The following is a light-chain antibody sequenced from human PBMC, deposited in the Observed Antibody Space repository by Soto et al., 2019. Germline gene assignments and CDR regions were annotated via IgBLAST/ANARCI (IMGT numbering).Light chain of an antibody. Sequence: EIVMTQSPATLSVSPGERVTLSCRAGQSVSSNLAWFHQKPGQGPRLLIYGASTRATGIPARFSGSGSGTEFTLTISSLQSEDFAVYFCQQYYSWPPYTFGQGTKLEIK. V-gene: IGKV3-15*01. CDR3: QQYYSWPPYT. J-gene: IGKJ2*01. CDR1: QSVSSN. CDR2: GAS.